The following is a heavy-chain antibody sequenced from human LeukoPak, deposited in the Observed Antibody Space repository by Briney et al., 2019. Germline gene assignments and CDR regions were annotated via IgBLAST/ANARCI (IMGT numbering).Heavy chain of an antibody. CDR2: INWNGGST. J-gene: IGHJ3*02. Sequence: GGSLRLSCAASGFTFDDYGMSWVRQAPGKGLEWVSGINWNGGSTGYADSVKGRFTISRDNAKNSLYLQMKSLRAEDTALYYCARDSISHDAFDIWGQGTMVTVSS. CDR1: GFTFDDYG. V-gene: IGHV3-20*04. D-gene: IGHD2-2*01. CDR3: ARDSISHDAFDI.